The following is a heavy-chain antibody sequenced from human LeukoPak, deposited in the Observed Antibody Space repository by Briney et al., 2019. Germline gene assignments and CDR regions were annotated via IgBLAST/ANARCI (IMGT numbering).Heavy chain of an antibody. CDR2: IDNDGSNT. CDR3: ARDTANWGTVDY. D-gene: IGHD7-27*01. V-gene: IGHV3-74*01. J-gene: IGHJ4*02. CDR1: GFTFSNYW. Sequence: AGGSLRLSCAASGFTFSNYWMHWVRQAPGTGLVWVSRIDNDGSNTNFADSVKGRFTISRDNAKNTLYLQMNSLRVEDTAVYYCARDTANWGTVDYWGQGTLVTVSS.